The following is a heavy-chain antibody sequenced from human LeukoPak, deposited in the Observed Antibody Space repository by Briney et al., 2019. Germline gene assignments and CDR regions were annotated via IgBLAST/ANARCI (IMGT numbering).Heavy chain of an antibody. CDR3: ARATTKMVLFGY. D-gene: IGHD4/OR15-4a*01. V-gene: IGHV4-59*01. CDR1: GGSISSYY. J-gene: IGHJ4*02. CDR2: IYYSGST. Sequence: SETLSLTCTVSGGSISSYYWNWIRQPPGKGLEWIGYIYYSGSTNYNPSLKSRVTISVDTSKNQFSLKLSSVTAADTAVYYCARATTKMVLFGYWGQGTLVTVSS.